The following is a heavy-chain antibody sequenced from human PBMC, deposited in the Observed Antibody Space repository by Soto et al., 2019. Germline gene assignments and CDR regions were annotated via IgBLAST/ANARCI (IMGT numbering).Heavy chain of an antibody. V-gene: IGHV3-23*01. CDR3: ATGGWSRGRLDY. J-gene: IGHJ4*02. CDR2: ISGSGVST. D-gene: IGHD6-19*01. CDR1: GFTFSSNV. Sequence: EVQLLESGGGLVQPGESLRLSCAVSGFTFSSNVMSWVRQVPGNGLEWVSVISGSGVSTYYADSVKGRFTISRDNSKSTLFLQMNSLRAEDTAVYYCATGGWSRGRLDYWGQGTLVTVSS.